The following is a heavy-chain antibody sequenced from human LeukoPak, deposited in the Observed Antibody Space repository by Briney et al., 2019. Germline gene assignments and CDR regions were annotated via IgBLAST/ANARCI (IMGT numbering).Heavy chain of an antibody. CDR1: GGSISSYY. CDR2: IYYSGST. CDR3: ARYGMVRGFVDY. J-gene: IGHJ4*02. D-gene: IGHD3-10*01. Sequence: SETLSLTCTVSGGSISSYYWSWIRQPPGKGLEWIGYIYYSGSTNYNPSLKSRVTISVDTSKNQFSLKLSSVTAADTAVYYCARYGMVRGFVDYWGREPWSPSPQ. V-gene: IGHV4-59*01.